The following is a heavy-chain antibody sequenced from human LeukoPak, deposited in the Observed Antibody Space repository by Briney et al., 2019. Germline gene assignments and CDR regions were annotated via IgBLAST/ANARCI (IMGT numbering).Heavy chain of an antibody. CDR2: ISYDGSNK. Sequence: GGSLRLSCTTSGFTFADYTMHWVRQAPGKGLEWVALISYDGSNKYYADSVKGRFTISRDNSKNTLYLQMNSLRAEDTAVYYCARGRRSWETYYYDSSGYYSDYWGQGTLVTVSS. V-gene: IGHV3-30*04. J-gene: IGHJ4*02. D-gene: IGHD3-22*01. CDR1: GFTFADYT. CDR3: ARGRRSWETYYYDSSGYYSDY.